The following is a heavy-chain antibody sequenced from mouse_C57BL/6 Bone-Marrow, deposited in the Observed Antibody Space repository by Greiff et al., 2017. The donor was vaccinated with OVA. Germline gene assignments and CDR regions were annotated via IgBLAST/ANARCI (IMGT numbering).Heavy chain of an antibody. CDR1: GYAFSSSW. V-gene: IGHV1-82*01. D-gene: IGHD2-4*01. J-gene: IGHJ4*01. CDR3: ARRGLRRKNYAMDY. Sequence: VQLQQSGPELVKPGASVKISCKASGYAFSSSWMNWVKQRPGKGLEWIGRIYPGDGDTNYNGKFKGKATLTADKSSSTAYMQLSSLTSEDSAVYVCARRGLRRKNYAMDYWGQGTSVTVSS. CDR2: IYPGDGDT.